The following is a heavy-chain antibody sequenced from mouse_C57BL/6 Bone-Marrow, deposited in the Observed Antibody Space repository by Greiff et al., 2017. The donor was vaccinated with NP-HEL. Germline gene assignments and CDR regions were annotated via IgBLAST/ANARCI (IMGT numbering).Heavy chain of an antibody. CDR2: IDPSDSYT. CDR3: ARSLPPYYGCLLYWYFDV. V-gene: IGHV1-50*01. J-gene: IGHJ1*03. D-gene: IGHD1-1*01. CDR1: GYTFTSYW. Sequence: QVQLKQPGAELVKPGASVKLSCKASGYTFTSYWMQWVKQRPGQGLEWIGEIDPSDSYTNYNQKFKGKATLTVDTSSSTAYMQLSSLTSEDSAVYYCARSLPPYYGCLLYWYFDVWGTGTTVTVSS.